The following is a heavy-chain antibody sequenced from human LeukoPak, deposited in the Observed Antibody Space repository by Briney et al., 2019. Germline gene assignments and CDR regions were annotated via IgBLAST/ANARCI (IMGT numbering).Heavy chain of an antibody. D-gene: IGHD7-27*01. CDR3: ARVANWGSSPIDY. V-gene: IGHV1-2*06. Sequence: GASVKVSCKASGYTFTGYYMHWVRQAPGQGLEWMGRINPNSGGTNYAQKFQGRVTMTRDTSISTAYMELSRLRSDDTAVYYCARVANWGSSPIDYWGQGTLVTVSS. CDR1: GYTFTGYY. CDR2: INPNSGGT. J-gene: IGHJ4*02.